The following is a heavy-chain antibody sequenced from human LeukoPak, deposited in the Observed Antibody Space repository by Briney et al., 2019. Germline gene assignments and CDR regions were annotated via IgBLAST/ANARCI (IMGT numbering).Heavy chain of an antibody. Sequence: GGSLRLSCAASGFTFSNYAMTWVRQAPGKGLEWVSGISGSGGSTYYADSVKGRFTISRDNSKDTLYLQMNSLRAEDTAVYYCAKPLSAASGTDFHYWGQGTLVTVSS. D-gene: IGHD6-13*01. CDR2: ISGSGGST. J-gene: IGHJ4*02. V-gene: IGHV3-23*01. CDR1: GFTFSNYA. CDR3: AKPLSAASGTDFHY.